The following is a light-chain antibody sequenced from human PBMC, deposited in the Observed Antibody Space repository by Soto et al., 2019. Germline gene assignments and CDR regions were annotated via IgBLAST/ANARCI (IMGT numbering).Light chain of an antibody. CDR1: QSVSIN. Sequence: EIVVTQSPATLSVSPGERATLSCRASQSVSINLAWYQQKPGQAPRLLSYGASTRATGIPARFSGSGPGTECTLTVSSLQSEDFAVDYCQQYNNRPPWTFGQGTKVEIK. CDR2: GAS. J-gene: IGKJ1*01. V-gene: IGKV3-15*01. CDR3: QQYNNRPPWT.